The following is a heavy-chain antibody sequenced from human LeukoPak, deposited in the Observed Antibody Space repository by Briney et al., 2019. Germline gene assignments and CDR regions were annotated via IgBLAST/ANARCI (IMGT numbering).Heavy chain of an antibody. D-gene: IGHD2/OR15-2a*01. J-gene: IGHJ4*02. CDR3: ARVRNRGAHYFDY. V-gene: IGHV4-34*01. CDR1: GGSFSGYY. CDR2: INHSGST. Sequence: SETLSLTCAVYGGSFSGYYWSWIRQPPGKGLEWIGEINHSGSTNYNPSLKSRVTISVDTSKNQFSLKLSSATAADTAVYYCARVRNRGAHYFDYWGQGTLVTVSS.